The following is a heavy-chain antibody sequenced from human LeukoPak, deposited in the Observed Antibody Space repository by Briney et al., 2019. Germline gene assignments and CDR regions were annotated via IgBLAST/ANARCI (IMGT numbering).Heavy chain of an antibody. CDR1: GFTFSSYG. CDR2: ISYDGSNK. CDR3: AESSGLSPAFDY. J-gene: IGHJ4*02. Sequence: PGRSLRLSCAASGFTFSSYGMHWVRQAPGKGLEWVAVISYDGSNKYYADSVKGRFTISRDNSKNTLYLQMNSLRAEDTAVYYCAESSGLSPAFDYWGQGTLVTVSS. V-gene: IGHV3-30*03. D-gene: IGHD6-19*01.